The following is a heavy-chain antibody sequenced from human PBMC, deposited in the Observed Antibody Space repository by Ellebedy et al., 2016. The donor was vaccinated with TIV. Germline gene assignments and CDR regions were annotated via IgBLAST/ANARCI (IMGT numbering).Heavy chain of an antibody. CDR3: AKGGSGWYVDGVDY. V-gene: IGHV3-23*01. D-gene: IGHD6-19*01. CDR1: GFTFSSYA. J-gene: IGHJ4*02. Sequence: GESLKISXAASGFTFSSYAMNWVRQAPGKGLEWVSLISGSGGSTYYADSVKGRFTISRDNSKNTLYLQMNSLRAEDTAVYYCAKGGSGWYVDGVDYWGQGTLVTVSS. CDR2: ISGSGGST.